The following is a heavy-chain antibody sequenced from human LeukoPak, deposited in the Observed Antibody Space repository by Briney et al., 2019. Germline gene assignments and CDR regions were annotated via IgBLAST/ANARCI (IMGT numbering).Heavy chain of an antibody. Sequence: PSETLSLTCTVSGGSISNSDYHWGWIRQPPGKVLKWIGTIFYTGSTYYNPSLRSRVTISVDTSKNQFSLKLSSVTAADTAVYYCARLDWAARPFDYWGQGTLVTVSS. CDR2: IFYTGST. CDR3: ARLDWAARPFDY. J-gene: IGHJ4*02. V-gene: IGHV4-39*01. CDR1: GGSISNSDYH. D-gene: IGHD6-6*01.